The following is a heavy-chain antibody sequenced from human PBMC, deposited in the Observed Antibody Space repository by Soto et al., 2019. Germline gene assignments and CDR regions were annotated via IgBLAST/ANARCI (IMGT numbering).Heavy chain of an antibody. CDR1: GYTFTSYG. Sequence: QVQLVQSGAEVKKPGASVKVSCKASGYTFTSYGISWVRQAPGQGLEWMGWISAYNGNTKYAQKPQXRXTXSTDTSTTTAYRERRSLTSDDTAVYYCAREPNYFDYWGQGTLVTVSS. J-gene: IGHJ4*02. CDR2: ISAYNGNT. CDR3: AREPNYFDY. V-gene: IGHV1-18*01.